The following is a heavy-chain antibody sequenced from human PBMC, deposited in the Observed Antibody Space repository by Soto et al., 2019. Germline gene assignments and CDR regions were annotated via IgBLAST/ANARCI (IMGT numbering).Heavy chain of an antibody. CDR3: ARHTDDYGDFDY. CDR1: GGSIGSSSYY. CDR2: IYYSGST. Sequence: SETLSLTCTVSGGSIGSSSYYWGWIRQPPGKGLEWIGSIYYSGSTYYNPSIKSRVTISVDTSKNQFSLKLSSVTAADTAVYYCARHTDDYGDFDYWGQGTLVTVSS. D-gene: IGHD4-17*01. J-gene: IGHJ4*02. V-gene: IGHV4-39*01.